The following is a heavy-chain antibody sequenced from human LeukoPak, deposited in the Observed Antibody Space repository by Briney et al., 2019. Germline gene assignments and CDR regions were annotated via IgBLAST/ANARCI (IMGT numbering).Heavy chain of an antibody. V-gene: IGHV1-69*05. Sequence: SVTVSCKASGGTFSSYAISWVRQAPGQGLEWMGGIIPIFGTANYAQKFQGRVTITTDESTSTAYMELSSLRSEDTAVYYCARGVGVPAAIEYFQHWGQGTLVTVSP. CDR2: IIPIFGTA. CDR1: GGTFSSYA. CDR3: ARGVGVPAAIEYFQH. J-gene: IGHJ1*01. D-gene: IGHD2-2*01.